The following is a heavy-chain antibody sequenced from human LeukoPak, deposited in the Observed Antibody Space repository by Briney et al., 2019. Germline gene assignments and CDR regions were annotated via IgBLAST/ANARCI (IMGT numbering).Heavy chain of an antibody. V-gene: IGHV3-30-3*01. D-gene: IGHD3-22*01. CDR2: ISYDGNSK. CDR3: ARGPGYYYGDY. CDR1: GFNFNNCA. J-gene: IGHJ4*02. Sequence: PGRSLRLSCAASGFNFNNCAMHWVRQAPGKGLEWVAVISYDGNSKYYADSVKGRFTISRDNSKNTLYLQMSSLRPEDTAMYYCARGPGYYYGDYWGQGTLVTVSS.